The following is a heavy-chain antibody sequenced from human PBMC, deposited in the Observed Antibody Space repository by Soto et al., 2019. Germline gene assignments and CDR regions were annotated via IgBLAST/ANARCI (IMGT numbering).Heavy chain of an antibody. J-gene: IGHJ4*02. CDR2: IYQSGSP. Sequence: QLQLQESGSGLVKHSQTLSLTCTVSGGSISSGGYSWSWIRQPPGKGLQWIVYIYQSGSPYYNPALKSRVTTSVDTSKNQFSLKRSSVTAADTAVYSCAAAGGLPRYYWGQGTLVTVSS. CDR1: GGSISSGGYS. V-gene: IGHV4-30-2*01. D-gene: IGHD5-12*01. CDR3: AAAGGLPRYY.